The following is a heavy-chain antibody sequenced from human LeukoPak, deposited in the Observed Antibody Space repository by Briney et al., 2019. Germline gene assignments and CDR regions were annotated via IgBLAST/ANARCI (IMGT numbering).Heavy chain of an antibody. J-gene: IGHJ4*02. Sequence: ASVKVSCKASGYTFTSYGISWVRQAPGQGLEWMGWISAYNGNTNYAQKLQGRVTMTTDTSTSTASMELRSLRSADTAVYSCAGRGIGGATDFDYWGQGTLVTVSS. V-gene: IGHV1-18*01. CDR3: AGRGIGGATDFDY. D-gene: IGHD1-26*01. CDR1: GYTFTSYG. CDR2: ISAYNGNT.